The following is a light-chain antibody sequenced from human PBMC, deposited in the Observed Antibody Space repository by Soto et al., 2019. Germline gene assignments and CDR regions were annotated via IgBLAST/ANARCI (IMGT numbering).Light chain of an antibody. V-gene: IGKV1-27*01. CDR3: QKYNSAPPLT. J-gene: IGKJ4*01. CDR1: QGISNY. CDR2: AAS. Sequence: DIQMTQSPSSLSASVGDRVTITCRASQGISNYLAWYQQKPGKVPKLLIYAASTLQSGVPSRFSGSGSGTYFTLTISRLQAEDVATYYCQKYNSAPPLTFGGGTKVEIK.